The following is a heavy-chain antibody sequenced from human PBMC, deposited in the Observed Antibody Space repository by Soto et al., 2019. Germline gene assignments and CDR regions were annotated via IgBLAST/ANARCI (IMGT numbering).Heavy chain of an antibody. CDR2: ISGSGGST. J-gene: IGHJ4*02. D-gene: IGHD6-19*01. CDR1: GFTFSSYA. CDR3: ASRSSGWYFDY. Sequence: EVQLLESGGGLVQPGGSLRLSCAASGFTFSSYAMSWVRQAPGKGLEWVSIISGSGGSTYYADSVKGRFTISRDNSKNTLYLQMNSLGADDTAVYYCASRSSGWYFDYWGQGTLVIVSS. V-gene: IGHV3-23*01.